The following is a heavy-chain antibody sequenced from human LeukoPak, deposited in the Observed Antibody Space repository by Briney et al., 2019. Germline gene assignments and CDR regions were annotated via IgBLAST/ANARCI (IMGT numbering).Heavy chain of an antibody. CDR2: INPNSGGT. Sequence: ASVKVSCKXSGYTFTGYYMHWVRQAPGQGLEWMGRINPNSGGTNYAQKFQGRVTMTRDTSISTAYMELSRLRSDDTAVYYCAREGCSGGSCYFDYWGQGTLVTVSS. CDR3: AREGCSGGSCYFDY. V-gene: IGHV1-2*06. J-gene: IGHJ4*02. D-gene: IGHD2-15*01. CDR1: GYTFTGYY.